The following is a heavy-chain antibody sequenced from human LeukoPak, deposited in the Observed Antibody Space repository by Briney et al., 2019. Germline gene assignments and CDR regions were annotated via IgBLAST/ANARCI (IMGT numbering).Heavy chain of an antibody. D-gene: IGHD2-15*01. CDR1: GFTFSSLD. Sequence: GGSLRLSCGASGFTFSSLDVHWVRQATGKGLEWVSTIGTAGDTYYSGSVKGRFPISRENAKNALYLQMNSLRAGDTAVYYCARATVGLDYWGQGTLVTVSS. CDR3: ARATVGLDY. V-gene: IGHV3-13*04. J-gene: IGHJ4*02. CDR2: IGTAGDT.